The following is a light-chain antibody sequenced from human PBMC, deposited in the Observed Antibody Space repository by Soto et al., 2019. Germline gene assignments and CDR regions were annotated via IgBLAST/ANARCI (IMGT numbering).Light chain of an antibody. V-gene: IGLV6-57*02. CDR3: QSYDSDFVV. CDR2: ENN. J-gene: IGLJ2*01. CDR1: SGGIANNN. Sequence: NFMLTQPHSVSESPGKTLSISCTGSSGGIANNNVQWYQQRPGSAPTTVIYENNQRLSGVPDRFSGSTDGSSNSASLTISGLQTEDEADYYCQSYDSDFVVFGGGTKLTVL.